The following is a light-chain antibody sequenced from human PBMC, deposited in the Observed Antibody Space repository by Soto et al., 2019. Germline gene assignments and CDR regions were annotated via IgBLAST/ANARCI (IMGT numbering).Light chain of an antibody. CDR2: DVS. CDR1: SGDVGSYNY. J-gene: IGLJ2*01. V-gene: IGLV2-14*03. Sequence: QSALTQPASVSGSPGQSITISCTGTSGDVGSYNYVSWYQQHPGKAPKLMIYDVSDRPSGVSNRFSGSKSGNTASLTISGLQAEDEANYYCSSYTTGNTLVFGGGTKLTVL. CDR3: SSYTTGNTLV.